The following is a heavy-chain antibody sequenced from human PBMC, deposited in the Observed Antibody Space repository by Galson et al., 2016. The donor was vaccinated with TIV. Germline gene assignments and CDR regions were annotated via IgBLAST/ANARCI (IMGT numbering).Heavy chain of an antibody. CDR1: GLSVSINY. J-gene: IGHJ6*02. Sequence: SLRLSCAASGLSVSINYMTWVRQAPGKGLEWVSLISDGGNTYYPDPVKGRFTISRDNFKNILYLHMHTGRVEDAAVYYCARDRMVDATYYYYYYGMDLWGQGTAVTVSS. D-gene: IGHD2-8*01. CDR3: ARDRMVDATYYYYYYGMDL. CDR2: ISDGGNT. V-gene: IGHV3-66*02.